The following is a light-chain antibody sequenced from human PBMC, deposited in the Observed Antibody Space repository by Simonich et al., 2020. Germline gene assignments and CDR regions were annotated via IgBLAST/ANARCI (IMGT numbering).Light chain of an antibody. CDR3: QSYDSSGWV. V-gene: IGLV6-57*03. CDR1: SGSMASNY. CDR2: EDN. J-gene: IGLJ3*02. Sequence: NFMLTQPHSVSESPGKTVTISCTRSSGSMASNYVQWYQQRPGSATTTVIYEDNQRPSGVPVRFSGSIDSSSNSASLTISGLKTEDEADYYCQSYDSSGWVFGGGTKLTVL.